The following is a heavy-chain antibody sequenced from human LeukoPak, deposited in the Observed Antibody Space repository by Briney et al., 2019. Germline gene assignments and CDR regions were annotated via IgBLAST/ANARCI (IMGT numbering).Heavy chain of an antibody. J-gene: IGHJ4*02. Sequence: ASVKVSCKASGYTFTGYHMHWVRQAPGQGLEWMGWINPNSGGTNYAQKLQGRVTMTTDTSTSTAYMELRSLRSDDTAVYYCARECGYSYGYTVYYFDYWGQGTLVTVSS. CDR3: ARECGYSYGYTVYYFDY. CDR1: GYTFTGYH. CDR2: INPNSGGT. V-gene: IGHV1-2*02. D-gene: IGHD5-18*01.